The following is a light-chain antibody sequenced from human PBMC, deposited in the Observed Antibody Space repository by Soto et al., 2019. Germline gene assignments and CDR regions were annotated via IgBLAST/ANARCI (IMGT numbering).Light chain of an antibody. V-gene: IGLV1-51*01. J-gene: IGLJ2*01. Sequence: QSVLTQPPSVSAAPGQKVTISCSGSSSNIGNNYVSWYQQLPGTAPKLLIYVNNNRPSGIPDRFSGSKSDTSATLGITGLQTGDEADYYCATWDTSLSAVVFGGGTKVTVL. CDR1: SSNIGNNY. CDR2: VNN. CDR3: ATWDTSLSAVV.